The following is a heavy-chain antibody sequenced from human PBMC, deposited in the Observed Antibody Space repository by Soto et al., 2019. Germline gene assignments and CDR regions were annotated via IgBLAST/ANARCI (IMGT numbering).Heavy chain of an antibody. Sequence: QLQLQESGPGLVKPSETLSLTCTVSGGSISSSSYYWGWIRQPPGKGLEWIGSIYYSGSTYYNPSLKSRVTISVDTSKNQFSLKLSSVTAADTAVYYCAISSGSYRPGFDYWGQGTLVTVSS. CDR1: GGSISSSSYY. CDR3: AISSGSYRPGFDY. CDR2: IYYSGST. J-gene: IGHJ4*02. D-gene: IGHD1-26*01. V-gene: IGHV4-39*01.